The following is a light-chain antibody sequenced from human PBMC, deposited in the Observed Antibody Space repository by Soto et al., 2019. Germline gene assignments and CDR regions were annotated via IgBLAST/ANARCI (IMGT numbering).Light chain of an antibody. CDR2: AAT. Sequence: QITQSPSSVSASIGDRDTTPYRASRDIGRRLAWLQQTPEKAPKYLIQAATSVPGRVASTCGGSGSRTDFLLTINPLSPEYFVTYYRLQVYCPPRTFGEGTKVDIK. V-gene: IGKV1-12*01. CDR3: LQVYCPPRT. CDR1: RDIGRR. J-gene: IGKJ4*02.